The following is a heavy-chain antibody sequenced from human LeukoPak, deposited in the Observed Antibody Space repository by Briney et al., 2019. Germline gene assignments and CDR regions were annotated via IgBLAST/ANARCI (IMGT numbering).Heavy chain of an antibody. V-gene: IGHV4-4*07. CDR1: GGSISNYY. CDR3: ARDQSGHGGHNIDAFDV. D-gene: IGHD3-16*01. Sequence: KPSETLSLTCNVSGGSISNYYWNWIRQPAGKGLEWIGGMYASGSTRYNPSFEGRVTMSADTSKNQVSLKLTAVIAADMAVYFCARDQSGHGGHNIDAFDVWGQGTMVTVSS. CDR2: MYASGST. J-gene: IGHJ3*01.